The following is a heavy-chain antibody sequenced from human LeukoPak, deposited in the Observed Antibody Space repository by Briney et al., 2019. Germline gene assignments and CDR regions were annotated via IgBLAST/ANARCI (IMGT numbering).Heavy chain of an antibody. J-gene: IGHJ6*03. CDR1: GGSFSDHY. V-gene: IGHV4-59*11. Sequence: ASETLSLTCAVYGGSFSDHYWTLIRQTPGKGLEWIGYIYYSGSTNYNPSLKSRVTISVDTSKNQFSLKLSSVTAADTAVYYCARVHYDFWSDRHYYYYMDVWGKGTTVTVSS. D-gene: IGHD3-3*01. CDR3: ARVHYDFWSDRHYYYYMDV. CDR2: IYYSGST.